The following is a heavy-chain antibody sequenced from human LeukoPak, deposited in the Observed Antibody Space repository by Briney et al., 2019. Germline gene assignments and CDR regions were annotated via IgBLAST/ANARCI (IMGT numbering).Heavy chain of an antibody. J-gene: IGHJ4*02. CDR2: ISSSSSYI. Sequence: PGGSLRLSRAASGFTFSSYSMNWVRQAPGKGLEWVSSISSSSSYIYYADSVKGRFTISRDNAKNSLYLQMNSLRAEDTAVYYCASQDIVVVPAAMQGPFDYWGQGTLVTVSS. V-gene: IGHV3-21*01. CDR3: ASQDIVVVPAAMQGPFDY. D-gene: IGHD2-2*01. CDR1: GFTFSSYS.